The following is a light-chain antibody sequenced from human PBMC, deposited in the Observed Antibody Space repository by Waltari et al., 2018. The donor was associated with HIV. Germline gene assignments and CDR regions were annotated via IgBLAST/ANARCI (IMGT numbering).Light chain of an antibody. V-gene: IGLV1-51*01. CDR1: SSNIGHNY. CDR2: DTN. J-gene: IGLJ2*01. CDR3: GTWDSSLSAGL. Sequence: QSVLTQPPSVSAAPGQKVNISCSGSSSNIGHNYVSWYQQLPGTAPKLRIYDTNKRPSGVPDRFSGSRSGTSATLSITRLQTGDEADYYCGTWDSSLSAGLFGGGTKLTVL.